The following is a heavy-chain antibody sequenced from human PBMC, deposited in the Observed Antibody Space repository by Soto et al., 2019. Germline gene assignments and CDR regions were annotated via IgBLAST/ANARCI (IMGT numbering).Heavy chain of an antibody. V-gene: IGHV3-23*01. CDR3: VKDSSEYSGSYPEHLNWFDP. CDR1: GFTFSSYA. D-gene: IGHD1-26*01. J-gene: IGHJ5*02. CDR2: ISGRGGST. Sequence: PGGSLRLSCAASGFTFSSYAMSWVRQAPGKGLEWVSAISGRGGSTYYANNVKGRFTISRDNSKNTLNLQINSLRAENTTINNCVKDSSEYSGSYPEHLNWFDPWGQGTLVTVSS.